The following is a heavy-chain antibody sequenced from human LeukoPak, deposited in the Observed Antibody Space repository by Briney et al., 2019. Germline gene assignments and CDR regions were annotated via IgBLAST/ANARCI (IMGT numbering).Heavy chain of an antibody. CDR3: ARSFDYVWGRD. Sequence: PGGSLRLSCAASGFTVSNCWMSWVRQAPGMGLEWVANMKPDGSEKNYVDSVKGRFTISRDNAKNSLYLQMNSLGAEDTAVYYCARSFDYVWGRDWGQGTLVTVSS. CDR2: MKPDGSEK. CDR1: GFTVSNCW. V-gene: IGHV3-7*01. J-gene: IGHJ4*02. D-gene: IGHD3-16*01.